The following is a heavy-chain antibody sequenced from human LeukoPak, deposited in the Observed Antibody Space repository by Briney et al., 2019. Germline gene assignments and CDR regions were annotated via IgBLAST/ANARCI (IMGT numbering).Heavy chain of an antibody. V-gene: IGHV4-4*07. CDR3: ARELLGYCSSTSCYWFDP. Sequence: LTCTVXGGSISSYYWSWIRQPAGKGLEWIXRXYTSGSTNYNPSLKSRVTMSVDTSKNQFSLKLSSVTAADTAVYYCARELLGYCSSTSCYWFDPWGQGTLVTVSP. D-gene: IGHD2-2*01. CDR1: GGSISSYY. J-gene: IGHJ5*02. CDR2: XYTSGST.